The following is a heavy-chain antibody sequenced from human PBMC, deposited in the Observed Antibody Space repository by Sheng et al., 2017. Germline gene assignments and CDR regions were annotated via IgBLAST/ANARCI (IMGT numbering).Heavy chain of an antibody. CDR1: GFTFSSYA. Sequence: EVQLLESGGGLVQPWGGPVRLSCAASGFTFSSYAMSWVRQAPGKGLEWVSAISGSGGSTYYADSVKGRFTISRDNSKNTLYLQMNSLRAEDTAVYYCAIIGLRYFDWSDDDYWGQGTLVTVSS. D-gene: IGHD3-9*01. V-gene: IGHV3-23*01. J-gene: IGHJ4*02. CDR3: AIIGLRYFDWSDDDY. CDR2: ISGSGGST.